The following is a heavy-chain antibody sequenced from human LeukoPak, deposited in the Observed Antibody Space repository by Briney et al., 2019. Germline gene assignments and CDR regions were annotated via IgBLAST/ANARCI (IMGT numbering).Heavy chain of an antibody. CDR3: AKDGLYYDGSTHIYYFDY. Sequence: VRSLRLSCAASGFSFSDYAMAWVRQAPGKGLEWVSVITVCGGVTHYAGSVKGRFTISRDNSKNTLYLQMNNLRVEDTARYYCAKDGLYYDGSTHIYYFDYWGQGTLVAVSS. D-gene: IGHD3-22*01. CDR2: ITVCGGVT. V-gene: IGHV3-23*01. J-gene: IGHJ4*02. CDR1: GFSFSDYA.